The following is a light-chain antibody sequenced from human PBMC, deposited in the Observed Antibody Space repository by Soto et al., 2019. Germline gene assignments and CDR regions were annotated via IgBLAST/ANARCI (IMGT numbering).Light chain of an antibody. CDR3: QQYNNWPWT. Sequence: ILLTQSPDTLSFSPGERATLSCRPSQSVSSNLAWYQQKRGQAPRLLIYGATTRAAGIPARFSGSGSGTEFTLTISSLQSEDFAVYYCQQYNNWPWTFGEGTKVDIK. CDR1: QSVSSN. J-gene: IGKJ1*01. V-gene: IGKV3-15*01. CDR2: GAT.